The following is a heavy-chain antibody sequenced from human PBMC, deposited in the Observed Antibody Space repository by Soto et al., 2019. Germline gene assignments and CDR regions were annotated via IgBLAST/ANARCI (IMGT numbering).Heavy chain of an antibody. V-gene: IGHV3-23*01. J-gene: IGHJ4*02. CDR1: GFTFSSYA. CDR2: ISGSGGST. D-gene: IGHD2-15*01. Sequence: EVQLLESGGGLVQPGGSLRLSCAASGFTFSSYAMSWVRQALGKGLEWVSAISGSGGSTYYADSVKGRFTISRDNSKNTLYLQMNSLRAEDTAVYYCAKPSLPYCSGGSCYPFDYWGQGTLVTVSS. CDR3: AKPSLPYCSGGSCYPFDY.